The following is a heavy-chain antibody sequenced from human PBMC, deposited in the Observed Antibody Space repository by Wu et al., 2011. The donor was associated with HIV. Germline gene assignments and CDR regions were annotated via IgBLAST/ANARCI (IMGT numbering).Heavy chain of an antibody. V-gene: IGHV1-18*01. CDR2: ISAYNGRT. J-gene: IGHJ6*02. CDR1: GYTFSAYG. D-gene: IGHD1-1*01. Sequence: QVQLVQSGAEVKKPGASVRVSCQASGYTFSAYGVNWVRQAPGQELEWMGWISAYNGRTDYAQKLQGRVTMTTDTSTRTAHMELRQLTADDTAVYFCARGGGLKYVGFSGTEKLYSLDVWGQGASVTVSS. CDR3: ARGGGLKYVGFSGTEKLYSLDV.